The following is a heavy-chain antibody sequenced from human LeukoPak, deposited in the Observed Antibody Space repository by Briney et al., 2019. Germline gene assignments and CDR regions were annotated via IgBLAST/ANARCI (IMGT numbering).Heavy chain of an antibody. CDR1: GFTFSSYA. Sequence: GGSLRLSCAASGFTFSSYAMHWVRQAPGKGLEWVAVISYDGSNKYYADSVKGRFTISRDNSKNTLYLQMNSLRAEDTAVYYCARGLSVYYYDSSGYDGGHWGQGTLVTVSS. J-gene: IGHJ4*02. CDR2: ISYDGSNK. V-gene: IGHV3-30*04. CDR3: ARGLSVYYYDSSGYDGGH. D-gene: IGHD3-22*01.